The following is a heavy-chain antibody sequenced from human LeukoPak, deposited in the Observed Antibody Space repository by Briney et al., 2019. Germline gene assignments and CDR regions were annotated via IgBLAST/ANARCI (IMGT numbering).Heavy chain of an antibody. V-gene: IGHV5-51*04. CDR2: IYPGDSDT. D-gene: IGHD3-10*01. CDR1: GYSFTSYW. CDR3: ARSGWFGELLSDYYFDY. J-gene: IGHJ4*02. Sequence: GESLKISCKGSGYSFTSYWIGWVRQMPGKGLEWMGIIYPGDSDTRYSPSFQGQVTISADKPISTAYLQWSSLKASDTAMYYCARSGWFGELLSDYYFDYWGQGTLVTVSS.